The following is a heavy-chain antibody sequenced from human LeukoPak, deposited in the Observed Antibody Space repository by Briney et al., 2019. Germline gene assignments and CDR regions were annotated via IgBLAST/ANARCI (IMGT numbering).Heavy chain of an antibody. Sequence: GGSLRLSCAASGFSFSIYAMNWVRQAPGKGLEWVSLIIGNGRDIRYADSVKGRFTISRDHSKNILYLQMNSWRAEDTAVDFCAKDLTPDGLYELDSWGQGTLVTVSS. J-gene: IGHJ4*02. CDR1: GFSFSIYA. CDR2: IIGNGRDI. D-gene: IGHD5/OR15-5a*01. V-gene: IGHV3-23*01. CDR3: AKDLTPDGLYELDS.